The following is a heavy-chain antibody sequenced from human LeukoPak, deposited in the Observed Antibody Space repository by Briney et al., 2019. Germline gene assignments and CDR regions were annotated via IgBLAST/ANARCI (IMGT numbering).Heavy chain of an antibody. Sequence: GGSLRLSCAASGFTFSTYAMNWVRQAPGKGLEWVAIISDDGRHNYYADSVKGRFTISRDNSKSTLYLQMNSLRDDDSAAYFCARVYLERLTAGYFDHWGQGTQVTVSP. CDR3: ARVYLERLTAGYFDH. CDR1: GFTFSTYA. V-gene: IGHV3-30*04. CDR2: ISDDGRHN. D-gene: IGHD2-8*01. J-gene: IGHJ4*02.